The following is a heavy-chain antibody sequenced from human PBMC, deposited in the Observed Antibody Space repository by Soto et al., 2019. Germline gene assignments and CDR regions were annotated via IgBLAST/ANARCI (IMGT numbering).Heavy chain of an antibody. Sequence: SETLSLTCAVSGGSISSSNWWSWVRQPPGKGLEWIGEIYHSGSTNYNPSLKSRFTISVDKSKNQFSLKLSSVTAADTAVYYCARRKQGEIAVAADFDYWGQGTLVTVSS. V-gene: IGHV4-4*02. D-gene: IGHD6-19*01. CDR2: IYHSGST. CDR3: ARRKQGEIAVAADFDY. J-gene: IGHJ4*02. CDR1: GGSISSSNW.